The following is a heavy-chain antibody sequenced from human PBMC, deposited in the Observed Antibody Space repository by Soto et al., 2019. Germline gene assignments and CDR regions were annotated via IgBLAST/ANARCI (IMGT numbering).Heavy chain of an antibody. CDR3: AHVFWRGINHFLGY. J-gene: IGHJ4*02. V-gene: IGHV2-5*02. CDR1: GFSLSTYGMG. CDR2: IYWDDDK. D-gene: IGHD2-21*01. Sequence: QITLKESGPTLVKPTQTLTLTCTFSGFSLSTYGMGMGWIRQPPGKAPEWLSVIYWDDDKRYSPSLKSRLTITEDAPKSQVVLTMTDVDPVDTATYYCAHVFWRGINHFLGYWGQGSLVTVSS.